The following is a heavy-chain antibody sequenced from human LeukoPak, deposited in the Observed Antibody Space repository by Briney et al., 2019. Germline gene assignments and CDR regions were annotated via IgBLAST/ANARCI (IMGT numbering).Heavy chain of an antibody. D-gene: IGHD1-26*01. Sequence: MTSETLSLTCAVYGGSFSGYYWSWIRQPPGKGLEWIGEINHSGSTNYNPSLKSRVTISVDTSKNQFSLKLSSVTAADTAVYYCASLLSGSYYDYWGQGTLVTVSS. V-gene: IGHV4-34*01. CDR2: INHSGST. CDR3: ASLLSGSYYDY. J-gene: IGHJ4*02. CDR1: GGSFSGYY.